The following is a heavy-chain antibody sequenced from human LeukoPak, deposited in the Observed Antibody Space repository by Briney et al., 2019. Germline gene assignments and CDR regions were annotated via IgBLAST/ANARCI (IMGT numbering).Heavy chain of an antibody. J-gene: IGHJ6*03. Sequence: SETLSLTCTVSGGSISSSSYYWGWIRQPPGKGLEWIGSIYYSGSTYYNPSLKSRVTMSVDTSKNQFSLKLSSVTAADTAVYYCARGEYYNSPDYYYYMDVWGKGTTVTISS. D-gene: IGHD2/OR15-2a*01. CDR1: GGSISSSSYY. CDR3: ARGEYYNSPDYYYYMDV. V-gene: IGHV4-39*07. CDR2: IYYSGST.